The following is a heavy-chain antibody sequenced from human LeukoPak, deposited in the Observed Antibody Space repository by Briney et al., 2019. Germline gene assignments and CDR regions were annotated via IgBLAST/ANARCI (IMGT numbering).Heavy chain of an antibody. CDR1: GYTFTSYG. V-gene: IGHV1-18*01. CDR3: ARLVVVPAAIVSVDY. J-gene: IGHJ4*02. Sequence: ASVKVSCKASGYTFTSYGISWVRQAPGQGPEWMGWISAYNGNTNYAQKLQGRVTMTTDTSTSTAYMELRSLRSDDTAVYYCARLVVVPAAIVSVDYWGQGTLVTVSS. D-gene: IGHD2-2*01. CDR2: ISAYNGNT.